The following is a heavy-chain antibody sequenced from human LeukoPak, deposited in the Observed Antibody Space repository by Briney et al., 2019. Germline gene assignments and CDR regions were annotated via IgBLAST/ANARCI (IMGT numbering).Heavy chain of an antibody. D-gene: IGHD6-19*01. CDR3: ANGKQWLAFDY. Sequence: PSETLSLTCTVSGGSISSYYWSWLRQPPGKGLQWIGNTYYSGSTNYNPSLESRVTISVDTSKNQFSLKLSSVTAADTAVYYCANGKQWLAFDYWGRGILVTVSS. CDR1: GGSISSYY. J-gene: IGHJ4*02. V-gene: IGHV4-59*08. CDR2: TYYSGST.